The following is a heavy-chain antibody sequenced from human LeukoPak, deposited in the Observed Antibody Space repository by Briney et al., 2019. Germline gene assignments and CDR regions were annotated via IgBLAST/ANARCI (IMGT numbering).Heavy chain of an antibody. Sequence: SETLSLTCTVSGGFISSYYWSWIRQPAGKGLEWIGRIYTSGSTNYNPSLKSRVTMSVDTSKNQFSLKLSSVTAADTAVYYCARDRDYDDSSGPPFDPWGQGTLVTVSS. CDR2: IYTSGST. CDR3: ARDRDYDDSSGPPFDP. CDR1: GGFISSYY. V-gene: IGHV4-4*07. J-gene: IGHJ5*02. D-gene: IGHD3-22*01.